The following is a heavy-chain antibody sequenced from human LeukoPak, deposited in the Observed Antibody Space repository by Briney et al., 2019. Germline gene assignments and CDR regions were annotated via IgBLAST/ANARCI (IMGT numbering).Heavy chain of an antibody. J-gene: IGHJ4*02. Sequence: ESLKISCQGSGYRLSNYWIAWVRQVPGKGLEWMGVTGDSDTRYSPSFEGQVTMSVDKSINTAYLQWSSLKASDTAMYYCARHFGTGTPFDYWGQGTLVTVSS. V-gene: IGHV5-51*01. CDR3: ARHFGTGTPFDY. CDR2: TGDSDT. D-gene: IGHD3/OR15-3a*01. CDR1: GYRLSNYW.